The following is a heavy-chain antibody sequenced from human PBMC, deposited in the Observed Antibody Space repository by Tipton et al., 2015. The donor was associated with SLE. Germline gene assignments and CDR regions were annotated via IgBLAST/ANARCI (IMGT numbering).Heavy chain of an antibody. Sequence: QSGAEVKKPGSSVKVSCKASGGTFSSYTISWVRQAPGQGLEWMGWIIPILGIANYAQKFQGRVTITADKSTSTAYMELSSLRSEDTAVYYCARDLGTWLNWLGGYYFDYWGQGTLVTVSS. CDR2: IIPILGIA. CDR3: ARDLGTWLNWLGGYYFDY. CDR1: GGTFSSYT. V-gene: IGHV1-69*04. D-gene: IGHD6-19*01. J-gene: IGHJ4*02.